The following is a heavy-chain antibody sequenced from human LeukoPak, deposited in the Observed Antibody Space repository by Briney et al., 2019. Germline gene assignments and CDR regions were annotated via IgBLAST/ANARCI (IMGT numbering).Heavy chain of an antibody. CDR3: ASNEHSYYYYYMDV. D-gene: IGHD2-8*01. Sequence: PGGSLRLSCAASGFTFSSYWMHWVRQAPGKGLVWVSRINSDGSSTSYADSVKGRFTISRDNAKNTLYLQMNSLRAEDTAVYYCASNEHSYYYYYMDVWGKGTTVTISS. J-gene: IGHJ6*03. CDR1: GFTFSSYW. CDR2: INSDGSST. V-gene: IGHV3-74*01.